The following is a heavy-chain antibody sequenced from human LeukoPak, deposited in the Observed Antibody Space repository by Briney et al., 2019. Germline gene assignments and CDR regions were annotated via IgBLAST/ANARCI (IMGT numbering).Heavy chain of an antibody. V-gene: IGHV1-69*05. CDR2: IIPIFGTA. Sequence: GASVKVSCKASGGTFSGYAISWVRQAPGQGLEWMGGIIPIFGTANYAQKFQGRVTITTDESTSTAYMELSSLRSEDTAVYYCASGSYDILTGYNPPFDYWGQGTLVTVSS. CDR3: ASGSYDILTGYNPPFDY. J-gene: IGHJ4*02. D-gene: IGHD3-9*01. CDR1: GGTFSGYA.